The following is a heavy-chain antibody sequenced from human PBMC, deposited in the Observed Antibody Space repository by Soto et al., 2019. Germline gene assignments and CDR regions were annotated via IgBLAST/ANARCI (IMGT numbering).Heavy chain of an antibody. Sequence: PSETLSLTCTVSGGSISRYYWSWIRQPPGKGLEWIGYIYYSGSTNYNPSLKSRVTISVDTSKNQFSLKLSSVTAADTAVYYCARHRWGYCSGGSCYERGQGTLVTVSS. CDR3: ARHRWGYCSGGSCYE. V-gene: IGHV4-59*08. CDR1: GGSISRYY. CDR2: IYYSGST. D-gene: IGHD2-15*01. J-gene: IGHJ4*02.